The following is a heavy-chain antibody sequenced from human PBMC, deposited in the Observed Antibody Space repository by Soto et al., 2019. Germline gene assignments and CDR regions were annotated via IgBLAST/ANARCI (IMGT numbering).Heavy chain of an antibody. D-gene: IGHD3-3*01. Sequence: ASVRVSCKASGYTFTSYAMHWVRQAPGQRLEWMGWINAGNGNTKYSQKFQGRVTITRDTSASTAYMELSSLRSEDTAVYYCARGLWSGYYLFDYWGQGTLVTGSS. J-gene: IGHJ4*02. CDR1: GYTFTSYA. CDR3: ARGLWSGYYLFDY. CDR2: INAGNGNT. V-gene: IGHV1-3*01.